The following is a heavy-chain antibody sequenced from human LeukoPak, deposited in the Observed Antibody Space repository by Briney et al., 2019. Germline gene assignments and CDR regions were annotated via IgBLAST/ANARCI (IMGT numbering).Heavy chain of an antibody. J-gene: IGHJ5*02. D-gene: IGHD3-22*01. CDR2: INHSGST. V-gene: IGHV4-34*01. Sequence: PSETLSLTCAVYGGSFSGYYWSWIRQPPGKGLEWIGEINHSGSTNYNPSLKSRVTISVDTSKNQFSLKLSSVTAADTAVYYCARSTTIVVVNWFDPWGQGTLVTVSS. CDR3: ARSTTIVVVNWFDP. CDR1: GGSFSGYY.